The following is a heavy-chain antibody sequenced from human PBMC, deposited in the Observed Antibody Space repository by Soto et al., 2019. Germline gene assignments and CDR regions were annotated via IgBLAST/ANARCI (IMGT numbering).Heavy chain of an antibody. Sequence: QVQLVESGGGVVQPGRSLRLSCAASGFTFSSYGMHWVRQAPGKGLEWVAVIWYDGSNKYYADSVKGRFTISRDNSKNTLYLQMNSLRAEDTAVYYCARDDGGNSSYWYFDRWGRGTLVTVSS. D-gene: IGHD2-21*02. J-gene: IGHJ2*01. CDR1: GFTFSSYG. CDR2: IWYDGSNK. V-gene: IGHV3-33*01. CDR3: ARDDGGNSSYWYFDR.